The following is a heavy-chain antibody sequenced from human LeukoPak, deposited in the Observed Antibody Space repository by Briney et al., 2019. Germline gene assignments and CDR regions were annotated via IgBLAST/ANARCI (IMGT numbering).Heavy chain of an antibody. CDR3: ARAGTGYYLDY. J-gene: IGHJ4*02. V-gene: IGHV3-23*01. CDR2: ITVSGGST. D-gene: IGHD3/OR15-3a*01. Sequence: QSGGSLRLSCAASGFTFSTYGMSWVRQAPGKWLEWVSSITVSGGSTYYADSVKGRFTISRDNSKNTLYLQMNSLRAEDTAVYYCARAGTGYYLDYWGQGTLVTVSS. CDR1: GFTFSTYG.